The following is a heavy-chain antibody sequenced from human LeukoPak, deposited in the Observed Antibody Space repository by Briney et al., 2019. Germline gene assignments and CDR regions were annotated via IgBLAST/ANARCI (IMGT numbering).Heavy chain of an antibody. CDR1: GFTVSGNY. V-gene: IGHV3-66*01. D-gene: IGHD3-3*01. Sequence: GGSLRLSCGASGFTVSGNYMSWVRQAPGKGLEWVSIIYSGDSTYYADSVKGRFTISRDNSKNTLYLQMNSLRAEDTAVYYCARVFWEKDGFIGAFDIWGQGTMVTVSS. J-gene: IGHJ3*02. CDR2: IYSGDST. CDR3: ARVFWEKDGFIGAFDI.